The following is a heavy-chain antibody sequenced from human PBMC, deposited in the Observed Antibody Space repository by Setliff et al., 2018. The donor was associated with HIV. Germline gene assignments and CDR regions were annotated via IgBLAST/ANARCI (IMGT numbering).Heavy chain of an antibody. CDR2: ISGLGGGTI. CDR3: ARAGVVEGYYYYYYMDV. V-gene: IGHV3-48*01. Sequence: GGSLRLSCAASGFAFDNYCMTWVRQAPGKGLEWVSYISGLGGGTIYYADSVRGRFTISRDDAEKSVYLQMNSLRAEDTAVYYCARAGVVEGYYYYYYMDVWGKGTTVTVSS. D-gene: IGHD2-15*01. CDR1: GFAFDNYC. J-gene: IGHJ6*03.